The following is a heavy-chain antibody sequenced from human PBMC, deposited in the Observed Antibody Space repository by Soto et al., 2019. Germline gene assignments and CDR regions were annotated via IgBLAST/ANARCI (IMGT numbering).Heavy chain of an antibody. Sequence: PSETLSLTCTVSGDSISTDYWSWIRQSPGKGLEWIGFIYYGGSTNYNPSLKSRVTISVDTPKNQFSLKLSSVTAADTAVYYCAKNWNWGSLVHWGQVTLVTVS. V-gene: IGHV4-59*08. CDR2: IYYGGST. CDR1: GDSISTDY. CDR3: AKNWNWGSLVH. D-gene: IGHD7-27*01. J-gene: IGHJ4*02.